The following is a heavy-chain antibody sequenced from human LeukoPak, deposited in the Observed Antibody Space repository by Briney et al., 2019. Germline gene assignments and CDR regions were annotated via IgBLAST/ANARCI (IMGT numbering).Heavy chain of an antibody. CDR1: GFTFSSYA. V-gene: IGHV3-23*01. D-gene: IGHD2-2*02. Sequence: GGSLGLSCAASGFTFSSYAMSWVRQAPGKGLEWVSAISGSGGSTYYADSVKGRFTISRDNSKNTLYLQMNSLRAEDTAVYYCAVVPAAILGYYYYGMDVWGQGTTVTVSS. CDR3: AVVPAAILGYYYYGMDV. CDR2: ISGSGGST. J-gene: IGHJ6*02.